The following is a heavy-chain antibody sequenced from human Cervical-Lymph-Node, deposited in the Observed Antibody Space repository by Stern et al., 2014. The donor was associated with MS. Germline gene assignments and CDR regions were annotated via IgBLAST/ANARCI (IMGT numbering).Heavy chain of an antibody. CDR1: GYTFTSNG. CDR2: ISAYNDNT. J-gene: IGHJ3*02. V-gene: IGHV1-18*01. Sequence: LVQSGAEVKKPAASVKVSCKASGYTFTSNGISWVRQAPGQAIEWMGWISAYNDNTNYAQKLQSKVTMTTDTSASTAYMELRSLRSDDTAVYYCARGLLGSENAFDIWGQGTMVTVSS. CDR3: ARGLLGSENAFDI. D-gene: IGHD2-15*01.